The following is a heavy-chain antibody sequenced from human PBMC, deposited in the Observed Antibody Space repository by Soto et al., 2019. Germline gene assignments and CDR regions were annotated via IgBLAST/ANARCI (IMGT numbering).Heavy chain of an antibody. Sequence: EVQLLESGGDLLQPGGSLRLSCAASGFIFSSYAMGWVRQAPGKALEWGSAISGRGRTIYHADSVKGRFTISRDTSKNTQYLQMNTLRGQASAVYYCTRGSASGAFDYWGQGALVTVSS. J-gene: IGHJ4*02. V-gene: IGHV3-23*01. CDR1: GFIFSSYA. D-gene: IGHD2-8*02. CDR2: ISGRGRTI. CDR3: TRGSASGAFDY.